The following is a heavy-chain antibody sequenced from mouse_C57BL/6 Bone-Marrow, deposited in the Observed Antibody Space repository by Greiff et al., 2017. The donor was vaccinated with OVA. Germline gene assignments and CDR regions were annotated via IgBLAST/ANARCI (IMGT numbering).Heavy chain of an antibody. Sequence: QVKLQQSGAELVRPGASVKLSCKASGYTFTDYYISWVQQRPGQGLEWIARIYPGSGNIYYNEKFKGKATLHAEKSSSTAYMQLSSLTSDDSAVYFAARSERLRDYFDYWGQGTTLTVSS. D-gene: IGHD2-2*01. V-gene: IGHV1-76*01. J-gene: IGHJ2*01. CDR2: IYPGSGNI. CDR3: ARSERLRDYFDY. CDR1: GYTFTDYY.